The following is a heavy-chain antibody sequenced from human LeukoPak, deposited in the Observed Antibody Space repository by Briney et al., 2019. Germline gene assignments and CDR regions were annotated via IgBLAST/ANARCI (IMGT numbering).Heavy chain of an antibody. D-gene: IGHD6-6*01. CDR1: EGPISKDSYY. CDR3: ARHGRGAARYDY. J-gene: IGHJ4*02. V-gene: IGHV4-39*01. CDR2: IYYSGST. Sequence: GPVSVTCMVSEGPISKDSYYWGWLRQSQGNGLELIGSIYYSGSTYYNPSLKSRVTISVDTSKNQFSLKLSSVTAADTAVYYCARHGRGAARYDYWGQGTLVTVSS.